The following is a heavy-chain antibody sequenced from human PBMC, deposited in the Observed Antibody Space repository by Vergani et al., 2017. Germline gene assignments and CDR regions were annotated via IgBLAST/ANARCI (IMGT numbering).Heavy chain of an antibody. D-gene: IGHD1-14*01. J-gene: IGHJ6*02. CDR1: GFTFSSYW. CDR2: IKQDGSEK. V-gene: IGHV3-7*01. CDR3: ASDRGNLWEPESPSSYYYYGMDV. Sequence: EVQLVESGGGLVQPGGSLRLSCAASGFTFSSYWMSWVRQAPGKGLEWVANIKQDGSEKYYVDSVKGRFTISRDNAKNSLYLQMNSLRAEDTAVYYCASDRGNLWEPESPSSYYYYGMDVWGQGTTVTVSS.